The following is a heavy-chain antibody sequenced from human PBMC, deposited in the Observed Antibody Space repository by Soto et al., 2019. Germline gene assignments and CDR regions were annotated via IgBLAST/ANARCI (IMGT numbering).Heavy chain of an antibody. CDR3: ARAAVKLGATLFDS. D-gene: IGHD1-26*01. Sequence: SETLSLTCAVSCGSLRGHYWSWIRQSPEKGLEWIGEINHSGFTNYNPTLKSRVTISRDASKNQFSLRLSSMTAADSAVYFCARAAVKLGATLFDSWGQGTLVTVSS. V-gene: IGHV4-34*01. CDR1: CGSLRGHY. CDR2: INHSGFT. J-gene: IGHJ4*02.